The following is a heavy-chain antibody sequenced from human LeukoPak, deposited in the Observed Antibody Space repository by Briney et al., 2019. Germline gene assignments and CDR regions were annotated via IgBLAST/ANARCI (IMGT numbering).Heavy chain of an antibody. CDR2: IYYSGST. J-gene: IGHJ4*02. Sequence: SETLSLTCTVPGGSISSYYWSWIRQPPGKGLEWIGYIYYSGSTNYDPSLKSRVTISVDTSKNQFSLKLSSVTAADTAVYYCARSTPYISNWGQGTLVTVSS. CDR1: GGSISSYY. CDR3: ARSTPYISN. V-gene: IGHV4-59*01.